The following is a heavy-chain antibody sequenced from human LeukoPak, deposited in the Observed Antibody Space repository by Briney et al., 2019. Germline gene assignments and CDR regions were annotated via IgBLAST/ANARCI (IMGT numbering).Heavy chain of an antibody. CDR3: AKDLLVDYVWGSYRYDAAPIDY. V-gene: IGHV3-23*01. CDR1: GFTFSSYA. J-gene: IGHJ4*02. CDR2: ISGSGGST. D-gene: IGHD3-16*02. Sequence: GGSLRLSCAASGFTFSSYAMSWVRQAPGKGLEWVSAISGSGGSTYYADSVKGRFTISRDNSKNTLYLQMNSLRAEDTAVYYCAKDLLVDYVWGSYRYDAAPIDYWGQGTLVTVSS.